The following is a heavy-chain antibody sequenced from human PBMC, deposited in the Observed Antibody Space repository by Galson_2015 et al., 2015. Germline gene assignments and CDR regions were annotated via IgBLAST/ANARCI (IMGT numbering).Heavy chain of an antibody. Sequence: SLRLSCAASGFTFSSYGMHWVRQAPGKGLEWVAVIWYDGSNKYYADSVKGRFTISRDNSKNTLYLQMNSLRAEDTAVYYCARVFGGIVVVPAAMEVDYWGQGTLVTVSS. D-gene: IGHD2-2*01. CDR2: IWYDGSNK. V-gene: IGHV3-33*08. J-gene: IGHJ4*02. CDR1: GFTFSSYG. CDR3: ARVFGGIVVVPAAMEVDY.